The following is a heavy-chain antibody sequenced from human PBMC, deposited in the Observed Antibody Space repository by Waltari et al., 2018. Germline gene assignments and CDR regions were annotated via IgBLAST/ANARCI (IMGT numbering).Heavy chain of an antibody. Sequence: VQLQQWGAGLSKPKQTLSLTCGVDGGSFDAYHWSWLRQSPGKGLEWIGEINHSGYTNYNPSLKSRLTISLDTSQNQFSLKVRSVTAADTGVYYCARGLRFSEWSSERLSYYFHGSDVWGQGTAVTVSS. V-gene: IGHV4-34*01. CDR1: GGSFDAYH. CDR3: ARGLRFSEWSSERLSYYFHGSDV. D-gene: IGHD3-3*01. J-gene: IGHJ6*02. CDR2: INHSGYT.